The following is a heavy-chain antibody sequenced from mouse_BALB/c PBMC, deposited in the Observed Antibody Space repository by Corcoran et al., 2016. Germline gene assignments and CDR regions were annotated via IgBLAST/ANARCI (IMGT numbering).Heavy chain of an antibody. Sequence: DVQLQESGPGLVKPSQSLSLTCSVTGYSITSGYYWNWIRQFPGNKLEWMGYISYDGRNNYNPSLKNRISITRDTSKNQFFLKLNSVTTEDTATYYCARDYYYGSSFAYWGQGTLVTVSA. CDR1: GYSITSGYY. J-gene: IGHJ3*01. D-gene: IGHD1-1*01. V-gene: IGHV3-6*02. CDR2: ISYDGRN. CDR3: ARDYYYGSSFAY.